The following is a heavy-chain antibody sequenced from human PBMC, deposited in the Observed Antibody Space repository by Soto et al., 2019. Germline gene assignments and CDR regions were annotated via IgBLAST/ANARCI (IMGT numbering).Heavy chain of an antibody. CDR3: ACAAYSSVDAFDI. Sequence: QVQLVQSGAEVKKPGSSVKVSCKASGGTFSSYTISWVRQAPGQGLEWMGRIIPILGIAAYAQKFQGRSTITADKSTSTAYMELCSLRSEDTAVYYCACAAYSSVDAFDIRGQGTMVTVS. V-gene: IGHV1-69*02. CDR1: GGTFSSYT. J-gene: IGHJ3*02. D-gene: IGHD6-19*01. CDR2: IIPILGIA.